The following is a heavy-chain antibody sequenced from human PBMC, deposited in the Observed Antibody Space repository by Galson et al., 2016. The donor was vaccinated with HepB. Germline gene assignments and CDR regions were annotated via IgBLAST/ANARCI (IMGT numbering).Heavy chain of an antibody. Sequence: SLRLSCAASEFTFSSFAMNWVRQTPGRGLEWVASISGNGLSAYYADFVEGRFTISRDNSKNILYLQLTSLRAEDTAVFYCGKDRGYSYYYYGMDVWGPGTTVIVSS. D-gene: IGHD3-10*01. CDR3: GKDRGYSYYYYGMDV. CDR1: EFTFSSFA. V-gene: IGHV3-23*01. J-gene: IGHJ6*02. CDR2: ISGNGLSA.